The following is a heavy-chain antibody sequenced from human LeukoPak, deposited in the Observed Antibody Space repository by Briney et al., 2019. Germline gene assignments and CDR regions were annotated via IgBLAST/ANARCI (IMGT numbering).Heavy chain of an antibody. CDR2: ISGDGGST. Sequence: PGESLRLSCAASGFTFDDYAMHWVRQAPGKGLEWVSLISGDGGSTYYADSVKGRFTISRDNSKNSLYLQMNSLRTEDTALYYCATQTRSGSYYFYYYYMDVWGKGTTVTVSS. J-gene: IGHJ6*03. V-gene: IGHV3-43*02. CDR3: ATQTRSGSYYFYYYYMDV. D-gene: IGHD1-26*01. CDR1: GFTFDDYA.